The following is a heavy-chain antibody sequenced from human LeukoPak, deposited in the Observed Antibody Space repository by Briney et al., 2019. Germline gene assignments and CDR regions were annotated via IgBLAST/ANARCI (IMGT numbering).Heavy chain of an antibody. D-gene: IGHD3-22*01. CDR1: GFTFTSSA. J-gene: IGHJ4*02. V-gene: IGHV1-58*02. CDR2: IVVGSGNT. Sequence: SVKVSCKASGFTFTSSAMQWVRQARGQRLEWIGWIVVGSGNTNYAQKFQGRVTMTRDTSISTAYMELSRLRSDDTAVYYCARSYYDSSGYLSYWGQGTLVTVSS. CDR3: ARSYYDSSGYLSY.